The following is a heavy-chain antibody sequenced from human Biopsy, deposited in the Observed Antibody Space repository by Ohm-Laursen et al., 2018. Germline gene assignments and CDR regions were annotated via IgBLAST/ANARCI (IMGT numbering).Heavy chain of an antibody. V-gene: IGHV3-33*01. D-gene: IGHD3-10*01. CDR1: GFTFSGYG. Sequence: SLRLSCAASGFTFSGYGMHWVRQAPGKGLEWVAVIWYDGTDKFYADSVKGRFTISRDNSKNTLYLHMNSLRAADTAVYYCARDRYYGSENYFSHYNVDVWGQGTTVTVS. J-gene: IGHJ6*03. CDR2: IWYDGTDK. CDR3: ARDRYYGSENYFSHYNVDV.